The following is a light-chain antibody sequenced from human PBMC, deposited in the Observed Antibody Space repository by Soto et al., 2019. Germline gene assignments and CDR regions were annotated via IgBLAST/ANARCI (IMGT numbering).Light chain of an antibody. CDR1: QGIDSS. Sequence: AILLTHSPSSLSASLSDRASIXWLPSQGIDSSFAWYQQKPGKAPKLLIYAASSLQSGVPSRFSGSGSGTDFTLTISSLQPEDFATYYCQQIHDYPITFGQGTRLENK. J-gene: IGKJ5*01. V-gene: IGKV1D-13*01. CDR2: AAS. CDR3: QQIHDYPIT.